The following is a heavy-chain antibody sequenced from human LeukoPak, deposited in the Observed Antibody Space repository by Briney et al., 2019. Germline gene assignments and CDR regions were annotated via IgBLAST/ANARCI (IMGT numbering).Heavy chain of an antibody. CDR2: IYTSGST. CDR3: AREVRQWLSRTPLNFDY. V-gene: IGHV4-4*07. CDR1: GGSISSYY. D-gene: IGHD6-19*01. J-gene: IGHJ4*02. Sequence: PSETLSLTCTVSGGSISSYYWSWIRQPAGKGLEWIGRIYTSGSTNYNPSPKSRGAVSVDTSKNQFSLKLSSVTAADTAVYYCAREVRQWLSRTPLNFDYWGQGTLVTVSS.